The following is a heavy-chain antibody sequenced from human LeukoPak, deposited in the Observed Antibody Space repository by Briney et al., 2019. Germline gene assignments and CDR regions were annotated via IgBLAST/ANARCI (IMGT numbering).Heavy chain of an antibody. J-gene: IGHJ3*02. Sequence: ASVKVSCKASGYTFTSYDINWVQQATGQGLEWMGWMNPNSGNTGYAQKFQGRVTMTRNTSISTAYMELSSLRSEDTAVYYCARPMWGGDAFDIWGQGAMVTVSS. CDR2: MNPNSGNT. CDR3: ARPMWGGDAFDI. CDR1: GYTFTSYD. D-gene: IGHD3-16*01. V-gene: IGHV1-8*01.